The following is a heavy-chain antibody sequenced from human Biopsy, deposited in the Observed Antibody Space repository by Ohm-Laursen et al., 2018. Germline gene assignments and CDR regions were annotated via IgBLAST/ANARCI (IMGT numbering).Heavy chain of an antibody. CDR2: NIPILGTG. CDR1: GGTFSNYG. V-gene: IGHV1-69*06. CDR3: ATKLTGYFHH. D-gene: IGHD5-24*01. Sequence: SVKVSCKAPGGTFSNYGVNWVRQAPGQGLEWLGGNIPILGTGNYAQKFQDRVTVAADTSTSTATMELPSLRSDDTAVYYCATKLTGYFHHWGQGTLVIVSS. J-gene: IGHJ1*01.